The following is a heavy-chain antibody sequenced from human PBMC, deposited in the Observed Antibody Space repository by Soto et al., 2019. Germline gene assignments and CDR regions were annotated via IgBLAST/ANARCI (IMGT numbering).Heavy chain of an antibody. CDR1: GFTFKSFA. J-gene: IGHJ4*02. D-gene: IGHD1-26*01. V-gene: IGHV3-30*18. Sequence: QVHLVESGGGVVQPGEALRLSCAASGFTFKSFAMHWVRQAPGKGLEWVTFISDDGSSQYFADSVKGRFTISRDNSENTVSLQISSLRPGDTAVYYCAKDLYSGSYSSYYFHHWGQGTLVTVSS. CDR2: ISDDGSSQ. CDR3: AKDLYSGSYSSYYFHH.